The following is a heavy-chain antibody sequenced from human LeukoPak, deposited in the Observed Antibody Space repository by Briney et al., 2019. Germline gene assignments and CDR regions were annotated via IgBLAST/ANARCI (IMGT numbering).Heavy chain of an antibody. J-gene: IGHJ4*02. CDR3: ARGYRGYYDSGGYLLDY. CDR1: GGSISSGGYY. CDR2: IYYSGST. V-gene: IGHV4-31*03. Sequence: SQTLSLTCTVSGGSISSGGYYWSWIRQHPGKGLEWIGYIYYSGSTYYNPSLKSRVTISVDTSKNQFSLKLSSVTAADTAVYYCARGYRGYYDSGGYLLDYWGQGTLVTVSS. D-gene: IGHD3-22*01.